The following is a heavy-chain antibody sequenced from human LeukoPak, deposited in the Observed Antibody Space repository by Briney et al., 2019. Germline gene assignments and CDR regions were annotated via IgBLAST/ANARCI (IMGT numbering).Heavy chain of an antibody. V-gene: IGHV3-21*01. Sequence: GGSLRLSCAASGFTFSSYSMNWVRQAPGKGLEWVSSISSSSSYIYYADSVKGRFTISRDNAKNSLYLQMNSLRAEDTAVYYCAREIGRYCSSTSCYGCDYWGQGTLATVSS. CDR3: AREIGRYCSSTSCYGCDY. CDR2: ISSSSSYI. J-gene: IGHJ4*02. D-gene: IGHD2-2*01. CDR1: GFTFSSYS.